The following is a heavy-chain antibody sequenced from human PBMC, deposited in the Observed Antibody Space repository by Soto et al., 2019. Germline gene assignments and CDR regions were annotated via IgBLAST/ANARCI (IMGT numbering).Heavy chain of an antibody. CDR1: GFTFSSYE. Sequence: LRLSCAASGFTFSSYEINWVRHAPVEWRDWVSYISSSGSTIYYADSVKGRFTISRDNAKNSLYLQMNSLRAEDTAVYYCAGLYYYDSSGYFSTYYYYGMDVWGQGTTVTVSS. CDR2: ISSSGSTI. CDR3: AGLYYYDSSGYFSTYYYYGMDV. V-gene: IGHV3-48*03. D-gene: IGHD3-22*01. J-gene: IGHJ6*02.